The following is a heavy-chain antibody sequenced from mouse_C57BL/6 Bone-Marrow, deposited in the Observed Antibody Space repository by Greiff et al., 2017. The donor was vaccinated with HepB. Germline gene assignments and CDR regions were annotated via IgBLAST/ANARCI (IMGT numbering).Heavy chain of an antibody. Sequence: VQLQQPGAELVKPGASVKMSCKASGYTFTSYWITWVKQRPGQGLEWIGDIYPGSGSTNYNEKFKSKATLTVDTSSSTAYMQLSSLTSEDSAVYYCARDGIYYGNYDAMDYWGQGTSVTVSS. D-gene: IGHD2-1*01. CDR2: IYPGSGST. CDR1: GYTFTSYW. CDR3: ARDGIYYGNYDAMDY. J-gene: IGHJ4*01. V-gene: IGHV1-55*01.